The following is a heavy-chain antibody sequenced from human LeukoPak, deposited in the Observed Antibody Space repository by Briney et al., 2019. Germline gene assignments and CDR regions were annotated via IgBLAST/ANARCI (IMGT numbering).Heavy chain of an antibody. CDR2: FHPEDGET. CDR1: GYTVTELS. D-gene: IGHD3-10*01. CDR3: MFMIQGVIAPR. V-gene: IGHV1-24*01. Sequence: ASVKVSCKVSGYTVTELSMHWVRQSPGKGLEWMGGFHPEDGETIYAQKFQGRVTMTEDTSTDTAYMELSSLRSEDTAVYYCMFMIQGVIAPRWGQGTLVTVSS. J-gene: IGHJ4*02.